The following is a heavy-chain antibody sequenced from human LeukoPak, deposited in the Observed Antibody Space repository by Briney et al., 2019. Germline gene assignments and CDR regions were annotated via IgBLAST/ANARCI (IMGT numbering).Heavy chain of an antibody. CDR3: AKVVQYTASTGTGLDY. J-gene: IGHJ4*02. D-gene: IGHD6-13*01. CDR2: IWYDGSYK. V-gene: IGHV3-33*06. Sequence: PGGSLRLSCVASGFTFSNYGMHWVRQAPGKGLDWVAVIWYDGSYKYYADSVKGRFTISRENPKNTLYLQMNSLRAEDTGMYYCAKVVQYTASTGTGLDYWGQGTLVTVSS. CDR1: GFTFSNYG.